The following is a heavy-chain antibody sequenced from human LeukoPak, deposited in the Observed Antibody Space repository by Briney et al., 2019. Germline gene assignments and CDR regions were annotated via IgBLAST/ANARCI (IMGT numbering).Heavy chain of an antibody. CDR3: ARRGVYSYGYSGAFDI. CDR1: GGSISSSSYY. J-gene: IGHJ3*02. CDR2: IYYSGST. Sequence: SETLSLTCTVSGGSISSSSYYWGWIRQPPRKGLEWIGNIYYSGSTYYNPSLKSRVSISVDTSKKHFSLRLSSVTAADTAVYYCARRGVYSYGYSGAFDIRGQGTMVTVSS. V-gene: IGHV4-39*02. D-gene: IGHD5-18*01.